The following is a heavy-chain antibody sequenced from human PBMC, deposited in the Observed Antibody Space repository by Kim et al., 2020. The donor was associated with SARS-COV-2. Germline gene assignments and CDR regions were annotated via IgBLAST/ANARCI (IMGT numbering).Heavy chain of an antibody. CDR1: GGSISSSNW. D-gene: IGHD3-10*02. CDR2: IYHSGST. V-gene: IGHV4-4*02. J-gene: IGHJ6*02. CDR3: ARSPLLPLFGRPYYGMDV. Sequence: SETLSLTCAVSGGSISSSNWWSWVRQPPGKGLEWIGEIYHSGSTNYNPSLKSRVTISVDKSKNQFSLKLSSVTAADTAVYYCARSPLLPLFGRPYYGMDVWGQGTTVTVSS.